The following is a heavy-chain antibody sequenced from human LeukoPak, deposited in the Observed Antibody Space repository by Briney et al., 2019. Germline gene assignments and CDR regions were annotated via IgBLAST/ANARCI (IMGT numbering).Heavy chain of an antibody. CDR1: GFTFSSYA. V-gene: IGHV3-49*04. CDR2: IRSKAYGGTT. Sequence: GGSLRLSCAASGFTFSSYAMSWVRQAPGKGLEWVGFIRSKAYGGTTEYAASVKGRFTISRDDSKSIAYLQMNSLKTEDTAVYYCTRGGMGYFDYWGQGTLVTVSS. D-gene: IGHD6-13*01. J-gene: IGHJ4*02. CDR3: TRGGMGYFDY.